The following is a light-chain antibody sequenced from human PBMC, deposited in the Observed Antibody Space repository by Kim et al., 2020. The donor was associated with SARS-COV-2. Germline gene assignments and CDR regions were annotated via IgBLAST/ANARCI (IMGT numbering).Light chain of an antibody. CDR3: KWYNNWPTWIT. CDR2: SAS. V-gene: IGKV3D-15*01. Sequence: PGARATLTRWDSHSVSRTFASYRQKPRQAPALLIYSASTTATGIPARSSGSGCGTGVALTISSLQSEDYAVDYYKWYNNWPTWITFGRGTPVDIK. CDR1: HSVSRT. J-gene: IGKJ3*01.